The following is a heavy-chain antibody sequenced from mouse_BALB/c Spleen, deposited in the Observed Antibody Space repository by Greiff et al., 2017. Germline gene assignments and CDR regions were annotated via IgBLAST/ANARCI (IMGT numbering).Heavy chain of an antibody. V-gene: IGHV5-17*02. CDR3: AREGGYGNYYAMDY. J-gene: IGHJ4*01. CDR2: ISSGSSTI. CDR1: GFTFSSFG. Sequence: EVKVVESGGGLVQPGGSLKLSCAASGFTFSSFGMHWVRQAPEKGLEWVAYISSGSSTIYYADTVKGRFTISRDNPKNTLFLQMTSLRSEDTAMYYCAREGGYGNYYAMDYWGQGTSVTVSS. D-gene: IGHD2-1*01.